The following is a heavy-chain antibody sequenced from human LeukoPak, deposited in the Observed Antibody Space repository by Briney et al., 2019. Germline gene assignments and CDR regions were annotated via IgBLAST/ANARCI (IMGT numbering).Heavy chain of an antibody. CDR1: GYTFTSYD. J-gene: IGHJ5*02. D-gene: IGHD6-6*01. Sequence: GASVKVSCKASGYTFTSYDINWVRQATGQGLEWMGWMNPNSGNTGYAQKFQGRVTMTRNTSISTAYMELSSLRSEDTAVYYCARDIGLRKAAPPGWFDPWGQGALVTVSS. CDR2: MNPNSGNT. V-gene: IGHV1-8*01. CDR3: ARDIGLRKAAPPGWFDP.